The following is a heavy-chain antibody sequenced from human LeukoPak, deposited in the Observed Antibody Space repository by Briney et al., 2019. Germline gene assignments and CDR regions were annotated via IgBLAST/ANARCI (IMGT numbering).Heavy chain of an antibody. CDR2: ISSSGSTI. Sequence: GGSLRLSCAASGFTFSSYEMNWVRQAPGKGLEWVSYISSSGSTIYYADSVKGRFTISRDNAKNSLYLQMNSLRAEDTAVYYCARGGSGWCYFDYWGQGTLVTVSS. J-gene: IGHJ4*02. V-gene: IGHV3-48*03. D-gene: IGHD6-19*01. CDR3: ARGGSGWCYFDY. CDR1: GFTFSSYE.